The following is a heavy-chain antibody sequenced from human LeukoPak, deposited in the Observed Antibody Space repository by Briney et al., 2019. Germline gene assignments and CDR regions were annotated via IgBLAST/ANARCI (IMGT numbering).Heavy chain of an antibody. D-gene: IGHD3-16*02. CDR1: GFTFGTYW. CDR3: AREREKTIFIVLFDY. CDR2: IKEEGSET. Sequence: GGSLRLSCAASGFTFGTYWMTWVRQAPGKGLEWVASIKEEGSETFYVDSVKGRFTISRDNAKNALFLQMNSLRAEDTAVYYCAREREKTIFIVLFDYCGAGAL. J-gene: IGHJ4*02. V-gene: IGHV3-7*01.